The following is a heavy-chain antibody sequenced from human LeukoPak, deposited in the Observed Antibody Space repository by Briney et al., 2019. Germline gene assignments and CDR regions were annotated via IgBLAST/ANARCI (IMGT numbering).Heavy chain of an antibody. V-gene: IGHV3-49*04. CDR3: TRGEEQQLAFDY. J-gene: IGHJ4*02. Sequence: GGSLRLSCAASGFTFSDYYMSWVRQAPGKGLEWVGFIRSKAYGGTTEYAASVKGRFTISRDDSKSIAYLQMNSLKTEDTAVYYCTRGEEQQLAFDYWGQGTLVTVSS. D-gene: IGHD6-13*01. CDR2: IRSKAYGGTT. CDR1: GFTFSDYY.